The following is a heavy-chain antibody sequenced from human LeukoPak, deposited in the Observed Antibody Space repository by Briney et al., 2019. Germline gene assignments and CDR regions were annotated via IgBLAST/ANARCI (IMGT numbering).Heavy chain of an antibody. CDR3: ASLRDYDFWSGPDY. J-gene: IGHJ4*02. CDR2: IFYNGTT. V-gene: IGHV4-39*01. Sequence: KPSETLSLTCTVSGGSISSSNYYWGWIRQPPGKGLQWIGNIFYNGTTYYNPSLKSRVTISVDTSKNQFSLKLSSVTAADTAVYYCASLRDYDFWSGPDYWGQGTLVTVSS. CDR1: GGSISSSNYY. D-gene: IGHD3-3*01.